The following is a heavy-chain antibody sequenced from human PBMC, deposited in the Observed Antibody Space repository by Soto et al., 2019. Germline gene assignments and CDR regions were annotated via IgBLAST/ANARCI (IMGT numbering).Heavy chain of an antibody. CDR2: INPNGGST. CDR3: ARPKNTLGWYNF. Sequence: QVQVVQSGAEVKKPGASVKVSCKTSGYTFTNYHVHWVRQAPGQGLEWMGAINPNGGSTTYAQHLQGRVTMTRNSSTSTVYMEMGSLRSDDSAVYDCARPKNTLGWYNFWGQGTLVTVS. CDR1: GYTFTNYH. D-gene: IGHD6-19*01. V-gene: IGHV1-46*01. J-gene: IGHJ4*02.